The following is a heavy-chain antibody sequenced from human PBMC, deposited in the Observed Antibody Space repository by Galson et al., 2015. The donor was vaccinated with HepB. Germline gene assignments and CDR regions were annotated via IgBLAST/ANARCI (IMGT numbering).Heavy chain of an antibody. CDR1: GYTFTSYD. CDR3: ARAVRNQLLSEY. Sequence: VKVSCKASGYTFTSYDVTWVRQAPGQGLEWMGWMNPKGTNTGYARKFQGRVTMTGDTSMDTAYMELSSLTSEDTAVYYCARAVRNQLLSEYWGQGTLVTVSS. D-gene: IGHD1-26*01. J-gene: IGHJ4*02. CDR2: MNPKGTNT. V-gene: IGHV1-8*01.